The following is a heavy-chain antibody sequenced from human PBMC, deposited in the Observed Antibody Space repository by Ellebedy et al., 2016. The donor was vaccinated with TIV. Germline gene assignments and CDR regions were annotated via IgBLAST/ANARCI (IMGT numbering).Heavy chain of an antibody. CDR3: AKAQYGSGSYQAIQH. D-gene: IGHD3-10*01. J-gene: IGHJ1*01. Sequence: GESLKISCAASGFTFSSYDMHWVRQATGKGLEWVSAIGTAGDPYYPGSVKGRFTISRENAKKSLYLQMNALRTEDTAVYYCAKAQYGSGSYQAIQHWGQGTLVTVSS. CDR1: GFTFSSYD. V-gene: IGHV3-13*05. CDR2: IGTAGDP.